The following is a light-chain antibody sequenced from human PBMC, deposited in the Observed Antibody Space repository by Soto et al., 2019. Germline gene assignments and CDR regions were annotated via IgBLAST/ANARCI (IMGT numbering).Light chain of an antibody. CDR2: GAS. CDR1: QSVSSSY. CDR3: QQYCSSPIT. V-gene: IGKV3-20*01. J-gene: IGKJ5*01. Sequence: DIVMTQSPATLSLSPGERATLSCRASQSVSSSYLAWYQQKPGQAPRLLIYGASSRATGIPDRFSGSGSGTDFTLTISRLEPEDFAVYYCQQYCSSPITFGQGTRLEIK.